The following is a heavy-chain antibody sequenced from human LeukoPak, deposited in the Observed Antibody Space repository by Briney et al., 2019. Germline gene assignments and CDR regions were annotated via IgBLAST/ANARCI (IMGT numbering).Heavy chain of an antibody. D-gene: IGHD4-17*01. CDR2: INWNGGST. CDR3: ARAGDYGDYVGV. J-gene: IGHJ6*02. CDR1: GFTFDDYG. Sequence: GSLRLSCAASGFTFDDYGMSWVRQAPGKGLEWVSGINWNGGSTGYADSVKGRFTISRDNAKNSLYLQMNSLRAEDTALYHCARAGDYGDYVGVWGQGTTVTVSS. V-gene: IGHV3-20*01.